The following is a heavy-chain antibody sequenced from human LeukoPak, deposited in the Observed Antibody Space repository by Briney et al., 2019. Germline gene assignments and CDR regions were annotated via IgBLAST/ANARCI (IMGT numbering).Heavy chain of an antibody. CDR1: GGSVSSGNYY. J-gene: IGHJ4*02. D-gene: IGHD1-20*01. V-gene: IGHV4-61*01. CDR2: IYYSGSA. Sequence: SETPSLTCTVSGGSVSSGNYYWNWIRQPPGKGLEWIGYIYYSGSANYNPSLKSRVTMSVDTSKNQFSLRLTSVTAADTAIYYCARVTVSGARGDYWGQGTLVTVSS. CDR3: ARVTVSGARGDY.